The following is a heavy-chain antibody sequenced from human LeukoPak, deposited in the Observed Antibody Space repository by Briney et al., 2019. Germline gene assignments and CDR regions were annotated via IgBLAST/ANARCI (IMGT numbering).Heavy chain of an antibody. V-gene: IGHV3-64*01. J-gene: IGHJ3*01. CDR3: ARLKYFQSTAFPV. CDR1: GFTFSSYW. Sequence: GGSLRLSCAASGFTFSSYWMSWVRQAPGKGLEYVAAITGNGGSTSYATSVKGRFTVSRDNSKNTLFLQMGSLRAEDTAVYYCARLKYFQSTAFPVWGQGTMVTVSS. CDR2: ITGNGGST. D-gene: IGHD2/OR15-2a*01.